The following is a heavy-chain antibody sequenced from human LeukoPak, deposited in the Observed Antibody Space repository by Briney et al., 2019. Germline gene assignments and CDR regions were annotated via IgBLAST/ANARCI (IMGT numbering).Heavy chain of an antibody. CDR1: GFTFSSYS. CDR3: ARDQVVRGVSWFDP. D-gene: IGHD3-10*01. J-gene: IGHJ5*02. CDR2: ISSSSSYI. Sequence: TGGSLRLSCAASGFTFSSYSMNWVRQAPGKGLEWVSSISSSSSYIYYADSVKGRFTISRDNAKNSLYLQMNSLRAEDTAVYYCARDQVVRGVSWFDPWGQGTLVTVSS. V-gene: IGHV3-21*01.